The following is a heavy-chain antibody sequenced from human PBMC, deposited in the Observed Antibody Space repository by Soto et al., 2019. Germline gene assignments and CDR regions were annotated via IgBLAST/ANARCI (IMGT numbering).Heavy chain of an antibody. J-gene: IGHJ4*02. CDR2: IYYSGST. CDR3: ATTPDYGGNFNFDY. V-gene: IGHV4-30-4*01. CDR1: GGSISSGDYY. D-gene: IGHD4-17*01. Sequence: SETLSLTCTVSGGSISSGDYYWSWIRQPPGKGLEWIGYIYYSGSTYYNPSLKSRVTISVDTSKNQFSLKLSSVTAADTAVYYCATTPDYGGNFNFDYWGQGTLVTVS.